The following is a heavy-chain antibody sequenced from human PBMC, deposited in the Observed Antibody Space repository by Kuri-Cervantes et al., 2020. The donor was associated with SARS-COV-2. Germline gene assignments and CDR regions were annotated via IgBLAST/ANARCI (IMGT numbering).Heavy chain of an antibody. D-gene: IGHD5-18*01. Sequence: ASVKVSCKASGYTFTSYYMHWVRQAPGQGLEWMGIINPSGGGTSYAQKFQGRVTMTRDTSISTAYMELSRLRSDDTAVYYCARVPGIYSYGPPHFDYWGQGTLVTVSS. CDR2: INPSGGGT. V-gene: IGHV1-46*01. J-gene: IGHJ4*02. CDR3: ARVPGIYSYGPPHFDY. CDR1: GYTFTSYY.